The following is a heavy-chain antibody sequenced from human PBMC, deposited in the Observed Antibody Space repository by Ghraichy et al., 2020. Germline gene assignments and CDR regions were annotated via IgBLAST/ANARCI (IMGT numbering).Heavy chain of an antibody. CDR3: ARDYGMDV. Sequence: GSLRLSCAASGFTVSSNYMSWVREAPGKGLEWVSVIYSGGSTYYADSVKGRFTISRHNSKNMVYLQMNSLRVEDTAVYYCARDYGMDVWGQGTAVTVSS. V-gene: IGHV3-53*04. CDR2: IYSGGST. CDR1: GFTVSSNY. J-gene: IGHJ6*02.